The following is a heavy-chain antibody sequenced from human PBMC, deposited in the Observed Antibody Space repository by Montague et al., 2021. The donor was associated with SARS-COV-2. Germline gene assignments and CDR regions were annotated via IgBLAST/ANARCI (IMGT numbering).Heavy chain of an antibody. CDR2: IYYSGST. Sequence: TLSLTCTVSGGSISSGGYFWSWIRQHPGKGLEDIGYIYYSGSTYYNPSLKSRLTISVDTSKNQFSLKLSSVTAADTAVYYRARRGTPGGMDVWGQGTTVTVSS. D-gene: IGHD1-1*01. V-gene: IGHV4-31*03. CDR1: GGSISSGGYF. CDR3: ARRGTPGGMDV. J-gene: IGHJ6*02.